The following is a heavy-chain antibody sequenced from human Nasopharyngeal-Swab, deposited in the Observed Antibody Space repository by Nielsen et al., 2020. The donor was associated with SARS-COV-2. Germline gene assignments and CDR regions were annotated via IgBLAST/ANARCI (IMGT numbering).Heavy chain of an antibody. CDR2: ISGSGGSI. Sequence: GESLKISCAASGFSFSSFAMSWVRQAPGKGLEWVSAISGSGGSIYYADSVKGRFTISRDNSKNTLYLQMNSLRAEDTAVYYCAKVGGYCSSTSCYGLFDYWGQGTLVTVSS. CDR3: AKVGGYCSSTSCYGLFDY. CDR1: GFSFSSFA. V-gene: IGHV3-23*01. J-gene: IGHJ4*02. D-gene: IGHD2-2*03.